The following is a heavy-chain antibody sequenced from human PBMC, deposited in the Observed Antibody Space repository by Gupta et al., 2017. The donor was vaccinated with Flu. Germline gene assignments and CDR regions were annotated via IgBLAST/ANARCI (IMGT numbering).Heavy chain of an antibody. CDR2: INSEGSST. Sequence: EVQLVESGGGLVQPGGSLRLSCAASGIPFSSYWLHGVRQSPGKGLVWVSRINSEGSSTSYADSVKGRFTISRDNAKNTLYLQMNSLRAEDTAVYYCAREGVRPITMITLDAFDIWGQGTMVTGSS. CDR1: GIPFSSYW. J-gene: IGHJ3*02. CDR3: AREGVRPITMITLDAFDI. V-gene: IGHV3-74*01. D-gene: IGHD3-22*01.